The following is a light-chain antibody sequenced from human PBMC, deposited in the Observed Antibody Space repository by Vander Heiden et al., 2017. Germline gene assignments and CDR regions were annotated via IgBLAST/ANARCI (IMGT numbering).Light chain of an antibody. CDR1: QHISSSY. Sequence: EIVLTQSPGTLSLSPGETVTLSCSASQHISSSYFAWYQQKPGQAPSLLIYGESKRATGIPGRFSGSGSGTDFTLTISRLEPEDFAVYYCQQYHSSPRTFGEGTKVETK. CDR3: QQYHSSPRT. J-gene: IGKJ1*01. V-gene: IGKV3-20*01. CDR2: GES.